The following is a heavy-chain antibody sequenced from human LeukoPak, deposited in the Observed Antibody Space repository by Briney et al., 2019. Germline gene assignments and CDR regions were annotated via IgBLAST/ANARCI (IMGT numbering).Heavy chain of an antibody. CDR1: GGSISSYY. J-gene: IGHJ4*02. Sequence: PSETLSLTCTASGGSISSYYWSWIRQPPGKGLEWIGHIYNSGSIKYNPFLKCRHTISSATTKNQISMKLTSMTAADMAEYDCAIETGGDEGGYFDSWGQGTLVTVSS. V-gene: IGHV4-59*01. D-gene: IGHD2-21*02. CDR3: AIETGGDEGGYFDS. CDR2: IYNSGSI.